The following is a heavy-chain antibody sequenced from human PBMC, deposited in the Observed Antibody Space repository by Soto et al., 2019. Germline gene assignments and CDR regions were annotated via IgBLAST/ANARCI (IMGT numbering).Heavy chain of an antibody. CDR3: ARTDIVVVVAATYYYYGMDV. D-gene: IGHD2-15*01. CDR1: GGTFSSYA. V-gene: IGHV1-69*13. Sequence: ASVKVSCKASGGTFSSYAISWVRQAPGQGLEWMGGIIPIFGTANYAQKFQGRVTITADESTSTAYMELSSLRSEDTAVYYCARTDIVVVVAATYYYYGMDVWGQGTTVTVSS. J-gene: IGHJ6*02. CDR2: IIPIFGTA.